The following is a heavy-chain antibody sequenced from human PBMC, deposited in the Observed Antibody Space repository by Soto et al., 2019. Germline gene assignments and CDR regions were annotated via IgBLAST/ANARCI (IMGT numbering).Heavy chain of an antibody. CDR3: ARSGWRDFWSGYIHYYYGMDV. J-gene: IGHJ6*02. CDR2: INPNSGGT. Sequence: ASVKISCKASGYTFTGYYMHRVRQAPGQGLEWMGWINPNSGGTNYAQKFQGWVTMTRDTSISTAYMELSRLRSDDTAVYYSARSGWRDFWSGYIHYYYGMDVWGQGTTVTVSS. V-gene: IGHV1-2*04. CDR1: GYTFTGYY. D-gene: IGHD3-3*01.